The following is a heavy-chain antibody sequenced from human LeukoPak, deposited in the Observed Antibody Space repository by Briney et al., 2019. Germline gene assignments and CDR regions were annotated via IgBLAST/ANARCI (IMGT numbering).Heavy chain of an antibody. J-gene: IGHJ4*02. Sequence: SETLSLTCSVSGSSFNTYYWSWIRHPAGKGLEWIGRIHTSGSADYSPSLQSRVTISVDMSKKEFSLKLTSVTAADTAVYYCARDIVYLIDEDYGWGQGILVTVSS. CDR3: ARDIVYLIDEDYG. V-gene: IGHV4-4*07. CDR1: GSSFNTYY. D-gene: IGHD4-17*01. CDR2: IHTSGSA.